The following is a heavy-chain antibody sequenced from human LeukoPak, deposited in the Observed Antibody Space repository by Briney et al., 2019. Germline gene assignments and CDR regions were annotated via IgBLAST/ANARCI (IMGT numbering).Heavy chain of an antibody. V-gene: IGHV3-21*01. Sequence: KAGGSLRLSCAAAGFTFSSYSMNWVRQAPGKGLEWVSSISSSSTYIYYADSVKGRFTISRDNAKNSVYLQMNSLRAEDTAVYYCARDRSHITSDYWGQGTLVTVSS. CDR1: GFTFSSYS. J-gene: IGHJ4*02. CDR3: ARDRSHITSDY. D-gene: IGHD3-10*01. CDR2: ISSSSTYI.